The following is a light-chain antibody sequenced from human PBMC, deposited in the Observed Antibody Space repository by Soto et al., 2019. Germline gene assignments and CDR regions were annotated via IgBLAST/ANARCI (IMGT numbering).Light chain of an antibody. CDR1: TGAVTSGHY. Sequence: QAVVTQEPSLTVSPGGTVTLTCDSSTGAVTSGHYPYWFQQKPGQAPRALIYDTSNKHSWTPARFSGPLLGGKAALTLSGAQPEDEAEYYCLLSYSDARLWVFGGGTKLTVL. CDR3: LLSYSDARLWV. CDR2: DTS. V-gene: IGLV7-46*01. J-gene: IGLJ3*02.